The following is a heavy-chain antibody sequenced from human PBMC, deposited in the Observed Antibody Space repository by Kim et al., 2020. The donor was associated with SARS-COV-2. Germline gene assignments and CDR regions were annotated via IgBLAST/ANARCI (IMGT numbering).Heavy chain of an antibody. D-gene: IGHD2-15*01. Sequence: ASVKVSCKASGYTFTGYYMHWVRQAPGQGLEWMGWINPNSGGTNYAQKFQGRVTMTRDTSISTAYMELSRLRSDDTAVYYCARSFIASGGFDYYGMDVWGQGTTVTVSS. V-gene: IGHV1-2*02. J-gene: IGHJ6*02. CDR1: GYTFTGYY. CDR3: ARSFIASGGFDYYGMDV. CDR2: INPNSGGT.